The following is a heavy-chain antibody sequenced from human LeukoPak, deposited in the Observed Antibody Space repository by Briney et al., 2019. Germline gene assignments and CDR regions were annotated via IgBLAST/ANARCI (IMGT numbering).Heavy chain of an antibody. J-gene: IGHJ4*02. CDR1: GFTFSTYS. CDR3: ARVAEIQLWLRSAFDY. V-gene: IGHV3-48*02. D-gene: IGHD5-18*01. CDR2: ISTGSSTI. Sequence: AGGSLRLSCAASGFTFSTYSMNWVRQAPGKGLEWDSFISTGSSTIYYADSVKGRFTISRDNAKNSLYLQMNSLRDEDTAVYYCARVAEIQLWLRSAFDYWGQGTLVTVSS.